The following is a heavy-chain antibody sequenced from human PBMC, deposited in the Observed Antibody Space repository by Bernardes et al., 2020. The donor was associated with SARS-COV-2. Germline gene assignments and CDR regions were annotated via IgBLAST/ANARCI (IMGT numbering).Heavy chain of an antibody. D-gene: IGHD5-12*01. V-gene: IGHV3-7*01. CDR1: GFTFSSYW. Sequence: GGSLRLSCAASGFTFSSYWMTWVRQAPGKGLEWVAYIKQDGGERTYGDSVKGRFTISRDNAKKLLFLQLSSLRAEDTAVYYCARDMVEYSGYVFDNWGQGTLVTVSS. CDR3: ARDMVEYSGYVFDN. J-gene: IGHJ4*02. CDR2: IKQDGGER.